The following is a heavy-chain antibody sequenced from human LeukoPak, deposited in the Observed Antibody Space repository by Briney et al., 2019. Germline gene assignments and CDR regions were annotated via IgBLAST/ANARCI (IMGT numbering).Heavy chain of an antibody. CDR3: ARQEYCSSTSCARRGRYYYYMDV. CDR1: GGSISSYY. Sequence: PSETLSLTCTVSGGSISSYYWSWIRQPPGKGLEWIGYIYTSGSTNYNPSLKSRVNISVDTSKNQFSLKLSSVTAADTAVYYCARQEYCSSTSCARRGRYYYYMDVWGKGTTVTVSS. J-gene: IGHJ6*03. D-gene: IGHD2-2*01. CDR2: IYTSGST. V-gene: IGHV4-4*09.